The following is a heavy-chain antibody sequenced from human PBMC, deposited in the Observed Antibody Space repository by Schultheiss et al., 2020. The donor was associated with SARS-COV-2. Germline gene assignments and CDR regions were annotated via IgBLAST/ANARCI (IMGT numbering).Heavy chain of an antibody. CDR3: ARAVGLVAATSPYFDY. J-gene: IGHJ4*02. Sequence: GGSLRLSCAASGFTFSSYSMNWVRQAPGKGLEWVSYISSSGSTIYYADSVKGRFTISRDNSKNTLYLQMNSLRAEDTAVYYCARAVGLVAATSPYFDYWGQGTLVTVSS. V-gene: IGHV3-48*01. D-gene: IGHD2-15*01. CDR1: GFTFSSYS. CDR2: ISSSGSTI.